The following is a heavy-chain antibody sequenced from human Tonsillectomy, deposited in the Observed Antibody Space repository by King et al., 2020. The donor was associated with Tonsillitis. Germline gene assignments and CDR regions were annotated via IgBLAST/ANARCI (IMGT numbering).Heavy chain of an antibody. CDR2: ISYDGSNK. V-gene: IGHV3-30*18. CDR3: AKDWYDFWGCYYGLFDSYYGIDV. Sequence: VQLVESGGGVVQPGRSLRLSCAASGFTFSSYGMHWVRQAPGKGLEWVAVISYDGSNKYYADSVKGRFTISRDNSKNTLYLQMNSLRAEDTAVYYCAKDWYDFWGCYYGLFDSYYGIDVWGQGTTVTVSS. CDR1: GFTFSSYG. D-gene: IGHD3-3*01. J-gene: IGHJ6*02.